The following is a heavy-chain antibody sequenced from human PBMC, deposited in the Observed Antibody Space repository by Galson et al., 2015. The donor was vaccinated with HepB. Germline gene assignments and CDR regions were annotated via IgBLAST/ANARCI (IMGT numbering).Heavy chain of an antibody. V-gene: IGHV3-30*02. CDR3: AKDQGGYSGYEDKYYFDY. CDR1: GFPFSSYG. D-gene: IGHD5-12*01. J-gene: IGHJ4*02. CDR2: IRYDGSNK. Sequence: LRLSCAASGFPFSSYGMHWVRQAPGRGLEWVAFIRYDGSNKYYADSVKGRFTISRDNSKNTLYLQMNSLRAEDTAVYYCAKDQGGYSGYEDKYYFDYWGQGTLVTVSS.